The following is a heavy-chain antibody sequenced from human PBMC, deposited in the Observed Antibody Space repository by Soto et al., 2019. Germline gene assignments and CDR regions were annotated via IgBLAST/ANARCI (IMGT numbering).Heavy chain of an antibody. V-gene: IGHV4-59*01. CDR3: AKRFGDYVGWFDP. CDR2: IFSRGTP. Sequence: QVQLQESGPGLVKPSETLSLTCTVSGVSITDYHWSWIRQSPGRGLEWIGYIFSRGTPNYNPSLKSRVTISLDTYRNQFSLKLNSLTAADTAMYFCAKRFGDYVGWFDPWGQGALVIVSS. CDR1: GVSITDYH. J-gene: IGHJ5*02. D-gene: IGHD4-17*01.